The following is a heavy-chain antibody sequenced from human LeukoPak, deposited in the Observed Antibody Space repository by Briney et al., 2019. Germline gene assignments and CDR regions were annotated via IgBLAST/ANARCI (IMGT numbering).Heavy chain of an antibody. CDR2: IYYSGCT. V-gene: IGHV4-59*01. CDR1: GGSISSYY. Sequence: PSETLSLTCTVSGGSISSYYCSWIRQPPGQGLEWMGYIYYSGCTNYDPPLKSRVTIAVDPYKNQCSLKLSSVTAADTAVYYRATDRVNWGQTVTTIGAFDIWGQGTMVTVSS. CDR3: ATDRVNWGQTVTTIGAFDI. D-gene: IGHD4-17*01. J-gene: IGHJ3*02.